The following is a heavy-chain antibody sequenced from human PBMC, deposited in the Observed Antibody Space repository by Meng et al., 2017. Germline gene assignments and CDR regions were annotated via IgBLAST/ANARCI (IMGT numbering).Heavy chain of an antibody. V-gene: IGHV1-69*12. J-gene: IGHJ5*02. CDR1: RGSFSSYA. CDR3: ARDSGDYAWIAKRWFDP. D-gene: IGHD4-17*01. Sequence: VQLALPGAEAQRHVSSVKAPCKASRGSFSSYAISSVRQAPGQGLEWLGGIIPIFGTDNYAQKFQGRVRITADESTSTAYMELSSLRSEDTDVYYCARDSGDYAWIAKRWFDPWGQGTLVTVSS. CDR2: IIPIFGTD.